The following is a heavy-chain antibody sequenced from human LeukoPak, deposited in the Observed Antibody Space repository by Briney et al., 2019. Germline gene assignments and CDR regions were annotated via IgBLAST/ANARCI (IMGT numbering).Heavy chain of an antibody. CDR1: GGSISSGSYY. Sequence: SETLSLTCTVPGGSISSGSYYWSWIRQPAGKGLGCIGRIYTSGSTNYNPSLKSRATISVDTSKNQFSLKLSSVTAADTDVYYCARDNYYGSSGFAYWGQGTLVTVAS. CDR2: IYTSGST. CDR3: ARDNYYGSSGFAY. J-gene: IGHJ4*02. V-gene: IGHV4-61*02. D-gene: IGHD3-22*01.